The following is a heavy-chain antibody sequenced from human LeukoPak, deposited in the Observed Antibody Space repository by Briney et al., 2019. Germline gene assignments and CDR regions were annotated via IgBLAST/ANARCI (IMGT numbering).Heavy chain of an antibody. D-gene: IGHD2-21*02. V-gene: IGHV4-61*02. Sequence: PSETLSLTCTVSGGSISSSSYYWSWIRQPAGKGLEWIGRIYTSGSTNYNPSLKSRVTMSVDTSKNQFSLKLSSVTAADTAVYYCASGAGGGDLDDAFDIWGQGTMVTVSS. CDR2: IYTSGST. J-gene: IGHJ3*02. CDR3: ASGAGGGDLDDAFDI. CDR1: GGSISSSSYY.